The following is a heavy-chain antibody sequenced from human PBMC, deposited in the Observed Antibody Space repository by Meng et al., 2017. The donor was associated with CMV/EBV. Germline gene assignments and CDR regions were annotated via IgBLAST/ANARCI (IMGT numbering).Heavy chain of an antibody. J-gene: IGHJ4*02. D-gene: IGHD3-10*01. CDR2: IYTSGST. CDR3: ASVQGLGVS. Sequence: HGQPRELGPVLVQPSTTLARPCTVSAGPISIGSSYWSWIRQPAGKGLEWIGRIYTSGSTNYNPSLKRRVTISVDTSKNQFSLKLSSVTAADTAVYYCASVQGLGVSWGQGTLVTVSS. V-gene: IGHV4-61*02. CDR1: AGPISIGSSY.